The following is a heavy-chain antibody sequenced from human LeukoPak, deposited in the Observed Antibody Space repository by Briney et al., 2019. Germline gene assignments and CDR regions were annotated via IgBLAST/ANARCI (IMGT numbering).Heavy chain of an antibody. V-gene: IGHV7-4-1*02. J-gene: IGHJ4*02. CDR1: GYTFTSYA. Sequence: ASVKVSCKASGYTFTSYAMNWVRQAPGQGLEWMGWINTNTGNPTYAQGFTGRFVFSLDTSVSTAYLQISSLKAEDTAVYYCARGYASSLPELYYFDYWGQGTLVTVSP. D-gene: IGHD1-1*01. CDR2: INTNTGNP. CDR3: ARGYASSLPELYYFDY.